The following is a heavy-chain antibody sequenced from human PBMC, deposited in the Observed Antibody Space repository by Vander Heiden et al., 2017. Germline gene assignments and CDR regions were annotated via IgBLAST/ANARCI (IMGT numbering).Heavy chain of an antibody. V-gene: IGHV3-30*18. CDR2: ISYDGSNK. CDR1: GFTFSNYG. D-gene: IGHD3-9*01. J-gene: IGHJ5*02. CDR3: AKDPGHYDLLTGYSVNWFDP. Sequence: QVQLVESGGGVVAPGRSLRLSCEASGFTFSNYGMHGVRQAPGKGLEWVAVISYDGSNKYYADSVKGRFTISRDISKNTLYLQMNSLRVEDTAVYYCAKDPGHYDLLTGYSVNWFDPWGQGTLVTVAS.